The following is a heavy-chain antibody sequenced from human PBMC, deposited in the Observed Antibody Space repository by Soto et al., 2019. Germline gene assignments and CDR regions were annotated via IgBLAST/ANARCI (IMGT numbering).Heavy chain of an antibody. V-gene: IGHV3-72*01. CDR3: TRSGGNYRYFDL. CDR1: GFTLSDHY. J-gene: IGHJ2*01. D-gene: IGHD1-26*01. CDR2: TRNRGNSYTT. Sequence: EVQLVESGGGLVQPGGSLRLSCATSGFTLSDHYMDWVRQAPGKGLEWVARTRNRGNSYTTEYAASVKGRFTISRNNSENLLYLQINSLRTEDTAMYYCTRSGGNYRYFDLWGRGTLVTVSS.